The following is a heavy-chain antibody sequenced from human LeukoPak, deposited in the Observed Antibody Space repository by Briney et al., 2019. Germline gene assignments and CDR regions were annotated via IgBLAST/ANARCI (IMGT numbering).Heavy chain of an antibody. CDR1: GVSLSSHG. V-gene: IGHV3-30*02. Sequence: TGGSLRLSCVVSGVSLSSHGIHWVRQAPGKGLEWVAFIRSDGSSEYYADSVKGRFTVSRDNSKNTVYLQINGLRVEDTAVYHCARDRGNDFLDYWGQGTLVTVSS. CDR3: ARDRGNDFLDY. D-gene: IGHD1-1*01. CDR2: IRSDGSSE. J-gene: IGHJ4*02.